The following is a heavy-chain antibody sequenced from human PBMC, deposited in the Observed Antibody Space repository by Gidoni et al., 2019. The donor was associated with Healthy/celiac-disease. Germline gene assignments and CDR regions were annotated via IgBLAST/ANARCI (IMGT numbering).Heavy chain of an antibody. D-gene: IGHD2-2*01. V-gene: IGHV3-11*01. CDR2: ISSSGSTI. CDR1: GVTSSDSY. CDR3: ARDHRGVKGWGNCSSTSCSN. J-gene: IGHJ4*02. Sequence: VQLLESGGGLVKPVGSRRLSCAASGVTSSDSYMSWLRQAPGKGLKWVSYISSSGSTIDDADSVKGRFTISRDNAKNTLYLQMNSLRAEDTAVYYCARDHRGVKGWGNCSSTSCSNWGQGTLVTVSS.